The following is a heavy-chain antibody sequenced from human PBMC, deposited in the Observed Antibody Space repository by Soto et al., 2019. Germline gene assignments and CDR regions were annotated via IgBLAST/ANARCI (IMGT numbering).Heavy chain of an antibody. Sequence: SETLSLTCTVSGGSISSSSYYWGWIRQPPGKGLEWIGSIYYSGSTYYNPSLKSRVTISVDTSKNQFSLKLSSVTAADTAVYYCATQYCRSTSCFPHYYYMDVWGKGTTVTVSS. D-gene: IGHD2-2*01. CDR1: GGSISSSSYY. CDR3: ATQYCRSTSCFPHYYYMDV. CDR2: IYYSGST. J-gene: IGHJ6*03. V-gene: IGHV4-39*01.